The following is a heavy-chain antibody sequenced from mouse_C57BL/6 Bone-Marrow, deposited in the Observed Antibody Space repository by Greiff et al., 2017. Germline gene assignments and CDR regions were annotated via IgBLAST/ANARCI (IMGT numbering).Heavy chain of an antibody. V-gene: IGHV5-4*01. CDR1: GFTFSSYA. Sequence: EVQVVESGGGLVKPGGSLKLSCAASGFTFSSYAMSWVRQTPEKRLEWVATISDGGSYTYYPDNVKGRFTISRDNAKNNLYLQMSHLKSEDTAMYYCARVTTVVGWYFDVWGTGTTVTVSS. D-gene: IGHD1-1*01. CDR2: ISDGGSYT. CDR3: ARVTTVVGWYFDV. J-gene: IGHJ1*03.